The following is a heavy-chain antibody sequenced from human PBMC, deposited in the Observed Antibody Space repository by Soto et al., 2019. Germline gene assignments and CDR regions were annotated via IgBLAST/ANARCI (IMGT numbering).Heavy chain of an antibody. CDR1: GGSITSSDYY. CDR3: ARHSGPIAPKYFDY. J-gene: IGHJ4*02. D-gene: IGHD6-13*01. CDR2: IYYSGTT. V-gene: IGHV4-39*01. Sequence: PSETLTLTCTDSGGSITSSDYYWGWIRQPPGKGLEWIGSIYYSGTTYYNPSLKSRVTISVDTSKNQFSLYLTSVTAADTAVYYCARHSGPIAPKYFDYWGQGTLVTVSS.